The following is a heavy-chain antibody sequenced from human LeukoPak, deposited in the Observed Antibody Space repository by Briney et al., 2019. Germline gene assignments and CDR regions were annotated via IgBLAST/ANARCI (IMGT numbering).Heavy chain of an antibody. CDR3: ARMGQGYYFEY. V-gene: IGHV3-23*01. CDR2: ISAGGGGT. CDR1: GFTFSSYA. Sequence: GRSLRLSCAASGFTFSSYAMSWVRQAPGKGLEWVSAISAGGGGTYYADSVKGRFTISRDNSKDTLFLQTNSLRAEDTAVYYCARMGQGYYFEYWGQGALVTVSS. D-gene: IGHD2-8*01. J-gene: IGHJ4*02.